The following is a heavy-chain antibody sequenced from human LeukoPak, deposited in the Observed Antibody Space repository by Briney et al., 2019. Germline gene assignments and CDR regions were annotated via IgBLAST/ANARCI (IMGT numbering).Heavy chain of an antibody. V-gene: IGHV4-34*01. Sequence: SETLSLTCTVSGGSISSYYWSWIRQPPGKGLEWIGEINHSGSTNYNPSLKSRVTISVDTSKNQFSLKLSSVTAADTAVYYCARGLASSSWYSLTYYYYYYGMDVWGQGTTVTVSS. J-gene: IGHJ6*02. CDR1: GGSISSYY. CDR3: ARGLASSSWYSLTYYYYYYGMDV. D-gene: IGHD6-13*01. CDR2: INHSGST.